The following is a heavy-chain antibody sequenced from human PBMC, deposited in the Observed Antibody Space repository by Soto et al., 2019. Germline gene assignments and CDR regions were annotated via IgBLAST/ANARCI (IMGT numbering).Heavy chain of an antibody. V-gene: IGHV3-48*01. J-gene: IGHJ4*02. CDR3: TSSASPDAY. CDR1: GFDFTSYS. CDR2: INSGSTSV. D-gene: IGHD1-26*01. Sequence: EVQLVESGGGLVQPGGSLRLSCVASGFDFTSYSMNWVRQAPGKGLEWISYINSGSTSVFYADSVKGRFTISRDNAKNSLSLQMNSLRAEDTAVYYCTSSASPDAYWGQGTLVTVSS.